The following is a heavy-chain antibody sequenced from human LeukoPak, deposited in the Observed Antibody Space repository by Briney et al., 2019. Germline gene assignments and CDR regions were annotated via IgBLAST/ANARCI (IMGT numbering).Heavy chain of an antibody. D-gene: IGHD3-22*01. CDR3: ARCRRHSSGYYYLFDY. CDR2: IIPIFGTE. CDR1: VGTFSSYA. Sequence: SVKVSCKASVGTFSSYAISWVRHPPGQGLEGMGGIIPIFGTENYAQKFQGRVTITADESTSTAYMELSSLRSEDTAVHYCARCRRHSSGYYYLFDYWGQGTLVTVSS. J-gene: IGHJ4*02. V-gene: IGHV1-69*13.